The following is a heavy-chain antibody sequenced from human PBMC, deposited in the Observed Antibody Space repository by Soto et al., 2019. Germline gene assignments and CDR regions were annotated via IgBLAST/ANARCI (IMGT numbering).Heavy chain of an antibody. CDR2: IDPSDSYT. CDR3: ARSHSSGWERYYYYGMDV. V-gene: IGHV5-10-1*01. D-gene: IGHD6-19*01. J-gene: IGHJ6*02. Sequence: PGESLKISCKGSGYSFTSYWISWVRQMPGKGLEWMGRIDPSDSYTNYSPSFQGHVTISADKSISTAYLQWSSLKASDTAMYYCARSHSSGWERYYYYGMDVRGQGTTVTVSS. CDR1: GYSFTSYW.